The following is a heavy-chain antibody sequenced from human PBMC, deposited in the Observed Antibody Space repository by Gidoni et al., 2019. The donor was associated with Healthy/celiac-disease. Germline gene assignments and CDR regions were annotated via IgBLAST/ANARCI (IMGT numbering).Heavy chain of an antibody. CDR1: GFTFSSYS. J-gene: IGHJ4*02. CDR2: ISSSSSYI. D-gene: IGHD6-19*01. Sequence: EVQLVESGGGLVKPGGSLRLSCAASGFTFSSYSMNWVRQAPGKGLVWVSSISSSSSYIYYADSVKGRFTISRDNAKNSLYLQMNSLRAEDTAVYYCERDVAGTLDYWGQGTLVTVSS. CDR3: ERDVAGTLDY. V-gene: IGHV3-21*01.